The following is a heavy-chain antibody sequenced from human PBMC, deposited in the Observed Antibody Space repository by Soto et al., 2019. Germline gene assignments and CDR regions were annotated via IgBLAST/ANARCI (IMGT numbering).Heavy chain of an antibody. CDR3: ASFVGLLWGGVSPAESWGSYYFDN. V-gene: IGHV4-30-4*01. Sequence: SETLSLTCTVSGDSITSGDYYWSWIRQPPGKGLEWIGYIYYSGNTNYKPSLKSRVIMSVDTSKNQFSLKLTSVTAADTAVYYCASFVGLLWGGVSPAESWGSYYFDNWGQGTLVTVSS. CDR1: GDSITSGDYY. D-gene: IGHD2-8*01. CDR2: IYYSGNT. J-gene: IGHJ4*02.